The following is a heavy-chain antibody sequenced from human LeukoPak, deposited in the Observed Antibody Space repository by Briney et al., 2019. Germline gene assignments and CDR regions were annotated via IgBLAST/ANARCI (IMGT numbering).Heavy chain of an antibody. CDR3: ASRPYCSGGSCYYGWFDP. Sequence: GASVKLSCKASGYTFTGYYMHWVRQAPGQGLEWMGWIDPNSGGTNYAQKFQGRVTMTRDTSISPAYMELSRLRSDDTAVYYCASRPYCSGGSCYYGWFDPWGQGTLVTVSS. D-gene: IGHD2-15*01. CDR1: GYTFTGYY. CDR2: IDPNSGGT. V-gene: IGHV1-2*02. J-gene: IGHJ5*02.